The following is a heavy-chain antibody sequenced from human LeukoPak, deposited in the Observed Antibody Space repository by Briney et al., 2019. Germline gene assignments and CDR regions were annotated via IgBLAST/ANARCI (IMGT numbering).Heavy chain of an antibody. J-gene: IGHJ4*02. CDR3: ARDADPYSGSYYFDY. CDR2: ISSTGGST. CDR1: GFTFSNYA. Sequence: PGGSLRLSCAASGFTFSNYAMTWVRQAPGKGLEWVSSISSTGGSTYYADSVKGRFTISRDNAKNSLYLQMNSLRAEDTAVYYCARDADPYSGSYYFDYWGQGTLVTVSS. V-gene: IGHV3-21*01. D-gene: IGHD1-26*01.